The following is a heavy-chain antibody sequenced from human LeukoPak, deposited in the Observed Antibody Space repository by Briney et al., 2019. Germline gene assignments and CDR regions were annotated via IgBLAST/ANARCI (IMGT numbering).Heavy chain of an antibody. J-gene: IGHJ4*02. CDR3: ANGNFGETTDY. D-gene: IGHD1-14*01. CDR2: IYTDGSGDTT. CDR1: GITVSSNY. Sequence: GGSLRLSCAASGITVSSNYMTWVRQAPGKGLDWVSLIYTDGSGDTTIYADSVKGRFTISRDNSKNTLYLQMNSLRAEDTAVYYCANGNFGETTDYWGQGTLVTVSS. V-gene: IGHV3-53*01.